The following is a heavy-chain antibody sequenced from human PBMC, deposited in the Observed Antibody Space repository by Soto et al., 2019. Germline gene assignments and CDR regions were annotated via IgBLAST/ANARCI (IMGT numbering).Heavy chain of an antibody. V-gene: IGHV4-4*02. D-gene: IGHD2-2*01. CDR3: ARRWGGAVVPAPFDP. J-gene: IGHJ5*02. CDR2: IYHSGST. Sequence: KPSETLSLTCAVSGGSISSSNWWSWVRQPPGKGLEWIGEIYHSGSTNYNPSLKSRVTRSVDKSKNQFSLKLRSVTAADTAVYYCARRWGGAVVPAPFDPWGQGTLVTVSS. CDR1: GGSISSSNW.